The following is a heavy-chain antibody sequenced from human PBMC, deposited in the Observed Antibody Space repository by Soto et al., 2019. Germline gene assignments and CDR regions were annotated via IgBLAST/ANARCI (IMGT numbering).Heavy chain of an antibody. CDR2: ISAYNGNT. CDR3: ARDQSQGAFDI. J-gene: IGHJ3*02. V-gene: IGHV1-18*01. Sequence: ASVKVSCKASGYTFTRYTMNWVRQAPGQRLEWMGWISAYNGNTNYAQKLQGRVTMTTDTSTSTAYMELRSLRSDDTAVYYCARDQSQGAFDIWGQGTMVTVSS. CDR1: GYTFTRYT.